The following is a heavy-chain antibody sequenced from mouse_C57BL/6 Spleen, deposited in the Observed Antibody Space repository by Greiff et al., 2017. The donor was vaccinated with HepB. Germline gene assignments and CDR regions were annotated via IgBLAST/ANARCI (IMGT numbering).Heavy chain of an antibody. Sequence: VQLQQPGAELVKPGASVKLSCKASGYTFTSYWMDWVKQRPGQGLEWIGMIHPNSGSTNYNEKFKSKATLTVDKSSSTAYMQLSSLTSEDSAVYYCARVYSNYGDAMDYWGQGTSVTVSS. CDR1: GYTFTSYW. CDR3: ARVYSNYGDAMDY. D-gene: IGHD2-5*01. V-gene: IGHV1-64*01. CDR2: IHPNSGST. J-gene: IGHJ4*01.